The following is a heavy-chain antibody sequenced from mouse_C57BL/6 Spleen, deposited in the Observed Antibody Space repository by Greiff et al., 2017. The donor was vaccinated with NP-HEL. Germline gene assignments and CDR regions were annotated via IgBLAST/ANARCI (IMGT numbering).Heavy chain of an antibody. CDR2: IDPSDSYT. V-gene: IGHV1-50*01. CDR1: GYTFTSYW. CDR3: ARGGALLLRDY. J-gene: IGHJ2*01. Sequence: VQLQQPGAELVKPGASVKLSCKASGYTFTSYWMQWVKQRPGQGLEWIGEIDPSDSYTNYNQKFKGKATLTVDTSSSTAYMQLSSLTSEDSAVYYCARGGALLLRDYWGQGTTLTVSS. D-gene: IGHD1-1*01.